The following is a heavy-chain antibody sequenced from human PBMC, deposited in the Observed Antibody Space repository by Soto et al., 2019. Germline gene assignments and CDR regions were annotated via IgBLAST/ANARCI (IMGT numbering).Heavy chain of an antibody. J-gene: IGHJ4*02. CDR2: ISSSSSTI. V-gene: IGHV3-48*01. CDR1: GFTFSTYS. Sequence: GGSLRLSCAASGFTFSTYSMNWVRQAPGKGLEWVSYISSSSSTIYYADSVRGRFTISRDNAKNSLYLQMNSLRAEGTAVYYCVRGGWDFDYWGQGSLVTVSS. D-gene: IGHD1-26*01. CDR3: VRGGWDFDY.